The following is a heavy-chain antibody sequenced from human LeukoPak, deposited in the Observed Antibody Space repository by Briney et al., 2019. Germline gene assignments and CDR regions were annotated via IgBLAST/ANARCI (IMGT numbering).Heavy chain of an antibody. CDR3: ARGPAGFWSGYYGPYYYYYGMDV. CDR2: IYSGGST. CDR1: RFTVSSNY. J-gene: IGHJ6*02. D-gene: IGHD3-3*01. Sequence: PGGSLRLSCAASRFTVSSNYMSWVRQAPGKGLEWVSVIYSGGSTYYADSVKGRFTISRDNSKNTLYLQMNSLRAEDTAVYYCARGPAGFWSGYYGPYYYYYGMDVWGQGTTVTVSS. V-gene: IGHV3-53*01.